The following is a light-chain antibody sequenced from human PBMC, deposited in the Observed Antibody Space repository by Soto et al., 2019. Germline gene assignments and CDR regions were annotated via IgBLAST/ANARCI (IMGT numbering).Light chain of an antibody. Sequence: DIQMTQSPSSLSASVGDRVTITCRASQSISTYLNWYQQKPGKAPKLLIFAASSVQSEVPSSFSGSGSGTDFTLTISSLQPEDFATYYCQQSYSTPFTFGPGTKVDIK. CDR3: QQSYSTPFT. J-gene: IGKJ3*01. CDR1: QSISTY. V-gene: IGKV1-39*01. CDR2: AAS.